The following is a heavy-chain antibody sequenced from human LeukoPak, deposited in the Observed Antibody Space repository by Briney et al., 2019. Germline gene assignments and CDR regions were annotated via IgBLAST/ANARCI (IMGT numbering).Heavy chain of an antibody. CDR1: GGSISSGGYY. CDR3: ARLTKYTGTWYADY. J-gene: IGHJ4*02. CDR2: IYHSGST. Sequence: SQTLSLTCTVSGGSISSGGYYWSWIRQPPGKGLEWIGYIYHSGSTYYNPSLKSRVTISVDRSKNQFSLRLTSVTAADTAVYYCARLTKYTGTWYADYWGQGTLVTVSP. D-gene: IGHD6-13*01. V-gene: IGHV4-30-2*01.